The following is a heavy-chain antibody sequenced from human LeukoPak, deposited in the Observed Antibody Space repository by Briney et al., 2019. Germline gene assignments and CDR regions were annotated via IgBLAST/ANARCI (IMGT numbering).Heavy chain of an antibody. CDR3: AKDLIRDRWFGES. J-gene: IGHJ5*02. CDR2: ISTTGSHI. D-gene: IGHD3-10*01. V-gene: IGHV3-21*01. Sequence: GGSLRLSCAASGFTFSTYSMNWVRQAPGKGLEWVSSISTTGSHIYYADSVKGRFTISRDNAKNSLSLQMNSLRAEDTAVYYCAKDLIRDRWFGESWGQGTLVTVSS. CDR1: GFTFSTYS.